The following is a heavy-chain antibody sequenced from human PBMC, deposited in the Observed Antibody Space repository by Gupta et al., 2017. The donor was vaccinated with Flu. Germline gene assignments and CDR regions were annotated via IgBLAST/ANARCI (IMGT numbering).Heavy chain of an antibody. CDR1: GYTFIDNY. V-gene: IGHV1-2*02. CDR3: ARIHSYHNSSGHYDHDGFDI. D-gene: IGHD3-22*01. CDR2: VNPQSGST. J-gene: IGHJ3*02. Sequence: QVQLVQSGAAVKKPGASVKVSCKTSGYTFIDNYLHWVRQVSGPGLEGMGWVNPQSGSTDYAQKFKDRVTMTRDTSISTVYMELSRMKADDTAIYYCARIHSYHNSSGHYDHDGFDIWGQGTKIPVSS.